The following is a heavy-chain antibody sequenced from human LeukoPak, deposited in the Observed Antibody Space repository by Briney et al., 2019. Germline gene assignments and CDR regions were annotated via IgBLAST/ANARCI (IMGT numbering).Heavy chain of an antibody. V-gene: IGHV4-59*01. CDR1: GGSISSYY. J-gene: IGHJ4*02. Sequence: SETLSLTCTVSGGSISSYYWSWIRQPPGKGLEWIGYIYYSGSTNYNPSLKSRVTISVDTSKNQFSLKLSSVTAADTAVYYCARVYDYVSGYYFDYWGQGTLVTVSS. CDR2: IYYSGST. D-gene: IGHD3-16*01. CDR3: ARVYDYVSGYYFDY.